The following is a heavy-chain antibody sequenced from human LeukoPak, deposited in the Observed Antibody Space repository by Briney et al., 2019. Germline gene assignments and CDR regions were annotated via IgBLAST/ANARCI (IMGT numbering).Heavy chain of an antibody. J-gene: IGHJ5*02. CDR3: ASLQGDTMVRGVIDWFDP. D-gene: IGHD3-10*01. CDR2: INHSGST. V-gene: IGHV4-34*01. Sequence: SETLSPTCAIYGGSFSDYYWSWIRQPPGKGLEWIGEINHSGSTNYNPSLKSRVTISVDTSKNQFSLRLSSVTAADTAVYYCASLQGDTMVRGVIDWFDPWGQGTLVTVSS. CDR1: GGSFSDYY.